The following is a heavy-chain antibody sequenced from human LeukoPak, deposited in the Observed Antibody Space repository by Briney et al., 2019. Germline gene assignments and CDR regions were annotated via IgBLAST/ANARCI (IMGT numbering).Heavy chain of an antibody. J-gene: IGHJ5*02. Sequence: ASVKVSCKASGYTFTGYYMHWVRQAPRQGLEWMGPINPKSGGTNYAQKFQGRVTMTRNTSISTAYMELSRLRSDDTAVYYCAREGAAYCSSTSCSVEKYNWFDPWGQGTLVTVSS. CDR3: AREGAAYCSSTSCSVEKYNWFDP. CDR1: GYTFTGYY. D-gene: IGHD2-2*01. CDR2: INPKSGGT. V-gene: IGHV1-2*06.